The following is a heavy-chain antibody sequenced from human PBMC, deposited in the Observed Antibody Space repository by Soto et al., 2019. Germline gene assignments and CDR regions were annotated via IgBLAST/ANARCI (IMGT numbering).Heavy chain of an antibody. Sequence: SETLSLTCAVSGYSISTSYYWAWIRQPPGRGLEWIGNIHHSERTYYSASLKSRVSMSLDKSKNQFSLNLRSVTAADAAVYYCARDTGYTSSLDVWGQGTTVTVSS. V-gene: IGHV4-38-2*02. CDR3: ARDTGYTSSLDV. CDR1: GYSISTSYY. CDR2: IHHSERT. D-gene: IGHD6-13*01. J-gene: IGHJ6*02.